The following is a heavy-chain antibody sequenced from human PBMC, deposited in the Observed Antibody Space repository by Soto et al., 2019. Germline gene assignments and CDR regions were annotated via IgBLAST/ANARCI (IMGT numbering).Heavy chain of an antibody. Sequence: EVQLVESGGGLVQPGESLRLSCAASGFTFSGSAMHWVRQAPGKGLEWVGRIRSKPNNYATAYAASVKGRFSSSRDDSKNTAYLQVNGLKTEDTAVYYCSGGQNDYNYYYYYPMDVWGRGTTVTVSS. V-gene: IGHV3-73*02. J-gene: IGHJ6*02. CDR3: SGGQNDYNYYYYYPMDV. CDR2: IRSKPNNYAT. D-gene: IGHD4-4*01. CDR1: GFTFSGSA.